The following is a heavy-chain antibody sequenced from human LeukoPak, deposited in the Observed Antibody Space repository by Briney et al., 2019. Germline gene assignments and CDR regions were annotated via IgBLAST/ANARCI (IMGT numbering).Heavy chain of an antibody. CDR3: AKGYGSGSFDY. CDR2: ISWNSGSI. CDR1: GFTFDDYA. J-gene: IGHJ4*02. V-gene: IGHV3-9*01. Sequence: GGSLRLSCAASGFTFDDYAMLWLRQAPGKGLEGVSGISWNSGSIGYADSVKGRFTISRDNAKNSLYLQMNSLRAEDTALYYCAKGYGSGSFDYWGQGTLVTVSS. D-gene: IGHD3-10*01.